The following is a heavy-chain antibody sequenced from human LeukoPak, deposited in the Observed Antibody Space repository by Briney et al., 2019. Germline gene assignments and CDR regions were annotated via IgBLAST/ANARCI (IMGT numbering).Heavy chain of an antibody. CDR1: GFTFSIYA. J-gene: IGHJ4*02. CDR2: ITSRGEST. Sequence: GGSLRLSCAASGFTFSIYAMSWVRQAPGKGLQWVSSITSRGESTWYVDSVEGRFTITRDNSENTLYPQMHSLRAEDTAVYYCARDRPNYYGSDGHYYRRDGDYWGRGTLVSVSS. CDR3: ARDRPNYYGSDGHYYRRDGDY. V-gene: IGHV3-23*01. D-gene: IGHD3-22*01.